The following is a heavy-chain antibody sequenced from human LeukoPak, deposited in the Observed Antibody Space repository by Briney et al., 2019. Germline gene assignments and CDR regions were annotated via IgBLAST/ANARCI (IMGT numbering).Heavy chain of an antibody. CDR1: GFTFSSYA. D-gene: IGHD5-18*01. CDR2: ISGSDGST. J-gene: IGHJ4*02. Sequence: GGSLRLSCAASGFTFSSYAMSWVRQAPGKGLEWVSTISGSDGSTFYADSVKGRFTISRDNSKNTLYLQMNSLRAEDTAVYYCAKLDTAMDYFDYWGQGTLVTVSS. CDR3: AKLDTAMDYFDY. V-gene: IGHV3-23*01.